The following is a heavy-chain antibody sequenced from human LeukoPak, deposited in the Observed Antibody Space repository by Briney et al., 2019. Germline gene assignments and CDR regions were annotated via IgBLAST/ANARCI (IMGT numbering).Heavy chain of an antibody. V-gene: IGHV4-39*01. Sequence: PSETLSLTCIVSDGSSSSTSSYWGWIRQPPGKGLEWIASLYYGGSTYYNPSLQSRVTISLDTSKNQFSLKLSSVTAADTAVYYCARRVAVAANYLYSWVQGTLVTVSS. D-gene: IGHD6-19*01. CDR3: ARRVAVAANYLYS. CDR1: DGSSSSTSSY. J-gene: IGHJ4*02. CDR2: LYYGGST.